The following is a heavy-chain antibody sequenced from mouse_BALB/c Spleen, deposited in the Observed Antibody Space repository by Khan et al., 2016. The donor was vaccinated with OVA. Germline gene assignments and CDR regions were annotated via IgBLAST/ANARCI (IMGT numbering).Heavy chain of an antibody. CDR1: GYTFTNYG. CDR2: INIYTGEP. CDR3: ARSNGNDWFVY. D-gene: IGHD2-1*01. J-gene: IGHJ3*01. Sequence: QIQLVQSGPELKKPGETVKISCKASGYTFTNYGMNWVKQAPGKGLKWMGWINIYTGEPTYADDFKGRFAFSLETSASTAYLEITNLKNEDTATYFCARSNGNDWFVYGGQGTLVTVSA. V-gene: IGHV9-3-1*01.